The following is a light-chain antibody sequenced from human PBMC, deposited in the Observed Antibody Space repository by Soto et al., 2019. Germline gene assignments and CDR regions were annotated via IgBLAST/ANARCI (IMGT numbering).Light chain of an antibody. Sequence: DIQMTQSPSTLSASVGDRVTITCRASQSISSWLAWYQQKVGKAPKLLIYKASNLESGVPSRFSGSGSGTEFTLTISSLQPDDFAAYYCQQYNSYSSFRQGTKVEIK. V-gene: IGKV1-5*03. CDR2: KAS. J-gene: IGKJ1*01. CDR3: QQYNSYSS. CDR1: QSISSW.